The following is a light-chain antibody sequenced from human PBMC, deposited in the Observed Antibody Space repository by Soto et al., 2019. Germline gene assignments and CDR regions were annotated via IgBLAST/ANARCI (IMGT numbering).Light chain of an antibody. CDR1: QDVSRY. J-gene: IGKJ3*01. CDR3: QQRSNWL. Sequence: EIVLTQSPATLSLSPGERATLSCRATQDVSRYLAWYQQKPGQSPRLLIYDASNRATGIPARFSGSGSGTDFTLTISSIEPEDSAVYYCQQRSNWLFGTGT. V-gene: IGKV3-11*01. CDR2: DAS.